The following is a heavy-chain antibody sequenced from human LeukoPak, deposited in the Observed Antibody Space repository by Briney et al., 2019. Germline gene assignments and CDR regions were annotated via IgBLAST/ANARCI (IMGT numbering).Heavy chain of an antibody. J-gene: IGHJ3*02. D-gene: IGHD6-19*01. CDR2: INSDGSNT. V-gene: IGHV3-74*01. CDR1: GFTFSSYW. Sequence: GGSLRLSCAASGFTFSSYWMHWVRQAPGKGLVWVSRINSDGSNTNYADSVEGRFTISRDNAKNTVYVQMKSLRAEDTAVYYCARDRYSSGWYPDAFDIWGQGTMVTVSS. CDR3: ARDRYSSGWYPDAFDI.